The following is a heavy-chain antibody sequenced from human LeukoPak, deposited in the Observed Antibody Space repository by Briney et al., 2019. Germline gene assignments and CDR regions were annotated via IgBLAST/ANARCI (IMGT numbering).Heavy chain of an antibody. J-gene: IGHJ4*02. V-gene: IGHV3-30*18. D-gene: IGHD3-10*01. CDR2: ISYDGSNK. CDR3: AKTLWFGETNLFDY. CDR1: GFTFSSYG. Sequence: PGGPLRLSCAASGFTFSSYGMHWVRQAPGKGLEWVAVISYDGSNKYYADSVKGRFTISRDNSKNTLYLQMNSLRAEDTAVYYCAKTLWFGETNLFDYWGQGTLVTVSS.